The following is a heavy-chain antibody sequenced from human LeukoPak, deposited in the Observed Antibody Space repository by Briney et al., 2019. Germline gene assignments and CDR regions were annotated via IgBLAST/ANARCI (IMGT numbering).Heavy chain of an antibody. CDR1: GGSISSNNYY. D-gene: IGHD4-23*01. V-gene: IGHV4-39*07. J-gene: IGHJ3*02. CDR3: ARDYGGGLVAFDI. Sequence: SETLSLTCTVSGGSISSNNYYWGWIRQPPGKGLEWIGSVYYSGSTYYNPSLKSRVTISVDTSKNQFSLKLSSVTAADTAVYYCARDYGGGLVAFDIWGQGTMVTVSS. CDR2: VYYSGST.